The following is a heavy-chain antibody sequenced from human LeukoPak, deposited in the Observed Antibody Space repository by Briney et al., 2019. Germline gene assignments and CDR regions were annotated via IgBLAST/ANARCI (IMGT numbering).Heavy chain of an antibody. Sequence: GRSLRLSCAASGFTFSSYAMHWVRQAPGKGLEWVAVISYDGSNKYYADSVKGRFTISRGNSKNTLYLQMNSLRAEDTAVYYCARDGVVTYYYYGMDVWGQGTTVTVSS. CDR3: ARDGVVTYYYYGMDV. CDR2: ISYDGSNK. D-gene: IGHD3-3*01. V-gene: IGHV3-30-3*01. J-gene: IGHJ6*02. CDR1: GFTFSSYA.